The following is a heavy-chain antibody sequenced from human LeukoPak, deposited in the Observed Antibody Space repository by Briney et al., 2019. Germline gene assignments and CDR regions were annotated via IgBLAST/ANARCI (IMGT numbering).Heavy chain of an antibody. D-gene: IGHD2-15*01. J-gene: IGHJ4*02. CDR2: IWYDGSNK. Sequence: QTGGSLRLSCAASGFTFSSYGMHWVRQAPGKGLEWVAVIWYDGSNKYYADSVKGRFTISRDNSKNTLYLQMNSLRAEDTAVYYCARGPLGYCSGGSCSAEQFDYWGQGILVTVSS. CDR1: GFTFSSYG. CDR3: ARGPLGYCSGGSCSAEQFDY. V-gene: IGHV3-33*01.